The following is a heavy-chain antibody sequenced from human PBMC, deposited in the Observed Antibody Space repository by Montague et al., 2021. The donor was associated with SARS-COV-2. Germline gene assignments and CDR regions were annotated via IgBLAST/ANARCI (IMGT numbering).Heavy chain of an antibody. Sequence: SETLSLTCTVSGGSISSYYWSWIRKPPGKGLEWIGYIYYSGSTNYNPSLKSRVTISVDTSKNQFSLKLSSVTAADTAVYYCARRGLGYCSSTSCQNAFDIWGQGTMVTVSS. CDR2: IYYSGST. V-gene: IGHV4-59*08. CDR3: ARRGLGYCSSTSCQNAFDI. CDR1: GGSISSYY. J-gene: IGHJ3*02. D-gene: IGHD2-2*01.